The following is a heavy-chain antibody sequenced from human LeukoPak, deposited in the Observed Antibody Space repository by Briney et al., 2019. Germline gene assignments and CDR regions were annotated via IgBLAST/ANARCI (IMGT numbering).Heavy chain of an antibody. CDR2: ISAYNGNT. J-gene: IGHJ6*02. CDR3: ARDQTTVVTPPRDYYYYYGMDV. Sequence: ASVKVSCKASGYTFTSYGISWLRQAPGQGLEWMGWISAYNGNTNYAQKLQGRVTMTTDTSTSTAYMELRSLRSDDTAVYYCARDQTTVVTPPRDYYYYYGMDVWGQGTTVTVSS. D-gene: IGHD4-23*01. CDR1: GYTFTSYG. V-gene: IGHV1-18*01.